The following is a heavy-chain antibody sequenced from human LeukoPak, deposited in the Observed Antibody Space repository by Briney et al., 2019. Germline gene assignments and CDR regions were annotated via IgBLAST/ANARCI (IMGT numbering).Heavy chain of an antibody. CDR3: ARARPQYCSSTSCLLMDV. V-gene: IGHV3-13*01. CDR1: GFTFSSYD. CDR2: IGTAGDT. J-gene: IGHJ6*02. Sequence: GGSLRLSCAASGFTFSSYDMHWGRQATGKGLEWVSAIGTAGDTYYPGSVKGRFTISRENAKNSLYLQMNSLRAGDTAVYYCARARPQYCSSTSCLLMDVWGQGTTVTASS. D-gene: IGHD2-2*01.